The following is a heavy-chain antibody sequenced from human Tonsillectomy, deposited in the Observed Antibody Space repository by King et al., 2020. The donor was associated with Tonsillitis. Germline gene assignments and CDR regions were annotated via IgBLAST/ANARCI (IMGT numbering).Heavy chain of an antibody. CDR3: ATGYCSSTSCYDFDY. CDR2: IIPILGIA. V-gene: IGHV1-69*04. Sequence: QLVQSGAEVKKPGSSVKVSCKASGGTFSSYAISWVRQAPGQGLEWMGRIIPILGIANYAQKFQGRVTITADKSTSTAYMELSSLRSEDTAVYYCATGYCSSTSCYDFDYWGQRTLVTVSS. CDR1: GGTFSSYA. J-gene: IGHJ4*02. D-gene: IGHD2-2*01.